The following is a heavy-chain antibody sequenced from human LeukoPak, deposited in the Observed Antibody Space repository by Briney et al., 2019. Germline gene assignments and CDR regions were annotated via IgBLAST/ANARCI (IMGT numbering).Heavy chain of an antibody. Sequence: GASVKVSCKASGYTFTSYGISWVRQAPGQGLEWMGWISAYNGNTNYAQKLQGRVTMTTDTSTSKAYMELRSLRSDDTAVYYCARTRDIVVVPATQPLNDYWGQGTLITVSS. CDR2: ISAYNGNT. V-gene: IGHV1-18*01. CDR1: GYTFTSYG. J-gene: IGHJ4*02. D-gene: IGHD2-2*01. CDR3: ARTRDIVVVPATQPLNDY.